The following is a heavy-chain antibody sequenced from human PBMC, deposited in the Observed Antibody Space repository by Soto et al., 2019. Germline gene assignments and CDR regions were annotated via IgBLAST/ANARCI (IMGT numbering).Heavy chain of an antibody. Sequence: EVQLLDSGGGLVQPGGSLRLSCAASGFTFITYAMSWVRQAPGKGLEWVSIISGSGGSTYYPVAVKGRFTISRDNSKNTLYLQMNSLRADDTAVYYCAKLPAAQSYFDFWGQGTLVTVSS. D-gene: IGHD2-2*01. V-gene: IGHV3-23*01. CDR3: AKLPAAQSYFDF. CDR1: GFTFITYA. J-gene: IGHJ4*02. CDR2: ISGSGGST.